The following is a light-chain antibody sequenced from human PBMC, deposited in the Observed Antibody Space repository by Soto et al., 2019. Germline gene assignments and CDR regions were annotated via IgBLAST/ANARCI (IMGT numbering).Light chain of an antibody. CDR2: GAS. J-gene: IGKJ4*01. CDR1: QSVSSN. CDR3: QRANSFPQT. Sequence: EIVMTQSPATLSVSPGERATLSCRASQSVSSNLAWYQQKPGLAPRLLIYGASTRATTIPARFSGSGSGTEFTLTISSLQSEDFAIYYCQRANSFPQTLRGRTKVDIK. V-gene: IGKV3-15*01.